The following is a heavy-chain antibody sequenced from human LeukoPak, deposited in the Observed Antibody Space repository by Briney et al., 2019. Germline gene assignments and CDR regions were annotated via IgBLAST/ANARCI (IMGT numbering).Heavy chain of an antibody. V-gene: IGHV3-30*02. D-gene: IGHD3-22*01. CDR2: VRYDGTNK. CDR3: AKDSSGSYSHFDY. Sequence: GGSLRLSCAASGFIFGSYGMHWVRQAPGKGLEWVAFVRYDGTNKYYADSVKGRFTISRDNSKNTLYLQINSLRPEDTAVYYCAKDSSGSYSHFDYWGQGTLVTVSS. J-gene: IGHJ4*02. CDR1: GFIFGSYG.